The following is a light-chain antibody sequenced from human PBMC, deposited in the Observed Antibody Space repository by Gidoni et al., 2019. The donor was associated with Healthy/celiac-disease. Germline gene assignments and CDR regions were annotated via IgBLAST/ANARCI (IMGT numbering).Light chain of an antibody. CDR3: RQYNSYSFT. CDR1: QSISSW. V-gene: IGKV1-5*03. CDR2: KAS. Sequence: DIQVTQSTSTLSASVGDRVTITCRASQSISSWLAWYQQKPGKAPKLLIYKASSLESGVPSRFSGSGSETAFTLTTSNLQTDDFATYYCRQYNSYSFTFXPXTKVDIK. J-gene: IGKJ3*01.